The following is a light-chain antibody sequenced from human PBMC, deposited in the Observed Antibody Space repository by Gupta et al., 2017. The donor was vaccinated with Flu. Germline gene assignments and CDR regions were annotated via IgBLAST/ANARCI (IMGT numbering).Light chain of an antibody. CDR2: AAS. J-gene: IGKJ3*01. V-gene: IGKV1-39*01. Sequence: IRMTQSPSSLSASVGDRVTITCRASQNINSYLNWYQQQSGKVPKLLIYAASSLQSGVPSRFSGGGSGTDFTLTISRLQPEDFATYYCQQSYNTPLTFGPGTXVDLK. CDR3: QQSYNTPLT. CDR1: QNINSY.